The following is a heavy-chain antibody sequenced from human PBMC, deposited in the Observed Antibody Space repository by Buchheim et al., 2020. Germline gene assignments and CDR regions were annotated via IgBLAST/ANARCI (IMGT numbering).Heavy chain of an antibody. Sequence: QVQLVESGGGVVQPGTSLRLSCAASGFNFNTYGIHWVRQAPGKGLEWVAMTSHDGSATYYADSVKGRFTISRDNSKNTSFLQMNSLRPEDTALYYCAKDLYGSGWYNYFDPWGQGTL. V-gene: IGHV3-30*18. D-gene: IGHD6-19*01. CDR3: AKDLYGSGWYNYFDP. CDR2: TSHDGSAT. J-gene: IGHJ5*02. CDR1: GFNFNTYG.